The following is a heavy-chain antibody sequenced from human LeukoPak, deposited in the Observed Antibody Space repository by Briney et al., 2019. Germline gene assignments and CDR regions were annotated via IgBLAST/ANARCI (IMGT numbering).Heavy chain of an antibody. CDR3: ARGYYHFDGSGYFDM. J-gene: IGHJ4*02. V-gene: IGHV3-30*14. CDR1: RFTFLNYS. Sequence: QTGGSLRLSCAASRFTFLNYSVNWVRQAPGKGLEWVAIISYDGRNEYYAESVEGRFTISRDTSRNMISLQMNSLRPEDTAVYYCARGYYHFDGSGYFDMWGQGTLVTVSS. D-gene: IGHD3-22*01. CDR2: ISYDGRNE.